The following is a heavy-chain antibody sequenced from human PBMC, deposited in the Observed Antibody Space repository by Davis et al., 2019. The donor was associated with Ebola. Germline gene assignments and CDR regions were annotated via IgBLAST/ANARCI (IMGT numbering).Heavy chain of an antibody. D-gene: IGHD5-12*01. CDR3: ARRNLYSGYVIYWYFDL. CDR1: GGSFSGYY. V-gene: IGHV4-59*08. J-gene: IGHJ2*01. Sequence: SETLSLTCAVYGGSFSGYYWSWIRQPPGKGLEWIGYIYYSGSTNYNPSLKSRVTISVDTSKNQFSLKLSSVTAADTAVYYCARRNLYSGYVIYWYFDLWGRGTLVTVSS. CDR2: IYYSGST.